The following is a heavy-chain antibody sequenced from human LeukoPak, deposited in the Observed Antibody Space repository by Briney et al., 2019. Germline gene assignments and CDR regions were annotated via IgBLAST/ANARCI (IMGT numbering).Heavy chain of an antibody. Sequence: SSETLSLTRTVSGGSISSGSYYWSWIRQPAGKGLEWIGRIYTSGSTNYNPSLKSRVTISVDTSKNQFSLKLSSVTAADTAVYYCARGFIVSSDAFDIWGQGTMVTVSS. CDR1: GGSISSGSYY. V-gene: IGHV4-61*02. CDR3: ARGFIVSSDAFDI. D-gene: IGHD1-26*01. CDR2: IYTSGST. J-gene: IGHJ3*02.